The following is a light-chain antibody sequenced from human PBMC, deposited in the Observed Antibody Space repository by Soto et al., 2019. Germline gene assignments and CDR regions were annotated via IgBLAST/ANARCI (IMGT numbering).Light chain of an antibody. CDR1: SSDVGGYNY. Sequence: QSALIQPASVTGFPGQSITISCTGTSSDVGGYNYVSWYQQHPGKAPKLMIYDVSNRPSGVSNRFSGSKSGNTASLTISGLQAEDEADYYCRSYTSSSTYVFGTGTKVTVL. V-gene: IGLV2-14*01. CDR3: RSYTSSSTYV. J-gene: IGLJ1*01. CDR2: DVS.